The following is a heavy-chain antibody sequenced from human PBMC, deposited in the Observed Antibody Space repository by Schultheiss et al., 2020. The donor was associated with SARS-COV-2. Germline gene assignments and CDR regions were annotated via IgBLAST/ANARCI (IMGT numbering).Heavy chain of an antibody. CDR3: ARGSLNYDFWSGYPY. V-gene: IGHV3-30*03. CDR1: GFTFSSYG. Sequence: GESLKISCAASGFTFSSYGMHWVRQAPGKGLEWVAVISYDGSNKYYADSVKGRFTISRDNSKNTLYLQMNSLRAEDTAVYYCARGSLNYDFWSGYPYWGQGTLVTVSS. CDR2: ISYDGSNK. J-gene: IGHJ4*02. D-gene: IGHD3-3*01.